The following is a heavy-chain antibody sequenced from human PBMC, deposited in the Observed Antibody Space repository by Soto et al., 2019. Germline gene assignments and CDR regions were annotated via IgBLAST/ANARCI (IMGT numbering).Heavy chain of an antibody. D-gene: IGHD3-9*01. CDR1: GGSISGYY. V-gene: IGHV4-34*01. J-gene: IGHJ4*02. CDR3: ARGERYFAWLYRHPLKAYYFDY. Sequence: SETLSLTCAVWGGSISGYYWSWIRQPPGKGLEWIGEINHSGSTNYNPSLKSRVTISVDTSKNQFSLKLSSVTAADTAVYYCARGERYFAWLYRHPLKAYYFDYWGQGTLVTVSS. CDR2: INHSGST.